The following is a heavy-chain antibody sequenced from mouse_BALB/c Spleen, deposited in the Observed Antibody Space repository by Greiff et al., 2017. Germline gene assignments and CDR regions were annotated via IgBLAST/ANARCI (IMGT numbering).Heavy chain of an antibody. CDR2: ISSGSSTI. CDR3: ARWGYGRDYAMDY. J-gene: IGHJ4*01. D-gene: IGHD2-14*01. CDR1: GFTFSSFG. V-gene: IGHV5-17*02. Sequence: VQLQQSGGGLVQPGGSRKLSCAASGFTFSSFGMHWVRQAPEKGLEWVAYISSGSSTIYYADTVKGRFTISRDNPKNTLFLQMTSLRSEDTAMYYCARWGYGRDYAMDYWGQGTSVTVSS.